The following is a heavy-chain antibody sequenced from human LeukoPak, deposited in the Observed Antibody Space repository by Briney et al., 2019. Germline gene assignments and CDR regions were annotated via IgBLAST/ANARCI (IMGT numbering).Heavy chain of an antibody. CDR3: ARDPEIYCSGGSCIDY. CDR1: GGTFSSYA. CDR2: IIPIFGTA. J-gene: IGHJ4*02. D-gene: IGHD2-15*01. V-gene: IGHV1-69*06. Sequence: SVKVSCKASGGTFSSYAISWVRQAPGQGLEWMGGIIPIFGTANYAQKFQGRVTLTADKSTSTAYMELSSLRSEDTAVYYCARDPEIYCSGGSCIDYWGQGTLVTVSS.